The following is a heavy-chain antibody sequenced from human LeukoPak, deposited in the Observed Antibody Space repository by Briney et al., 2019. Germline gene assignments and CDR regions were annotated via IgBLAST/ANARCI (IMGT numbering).Heavy chain of an antibody. J-gene: IGHJ4*02. CDR1: GYTLTELS. CDR2: FDPEDGEA. D-gene: IGHD2-15*01. CDR3: ATEQYCSGGGCYDY. Sequence: ASVKVSCKVSGYTLTELSMHWVRQAPGKGLEWMGGFDPEDGEAIYAQKFQGRVTMTEDTSTDTAYMELSSLRSEDTAVYYCATEQYCSGGGCYDYWGQGTLVTVSS. V-gene: IGHV1-24*01.